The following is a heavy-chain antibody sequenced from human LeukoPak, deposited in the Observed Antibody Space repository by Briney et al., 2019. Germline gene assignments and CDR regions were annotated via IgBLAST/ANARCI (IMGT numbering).Heavy chain of an antibody. Sequence: PSETLSLTCAVSGGSISRGGSYWSWIRQHPGKGLEWIGDIYYTGMTNYNPSLKSRVTISIATSKNEFSLRLSSVTAADTAVYYCARIIEGPTFSAYYGMDVWGQGTTVTVSS. J-gene: IGHJ6*02. CDR1: GGSISRGGSY. D-gene: IGHD2/OR15-2a*01. V-gene: IGHV4-31*11. CDR3: ARIIEGPTFSAYYGMDV. CDR2: IYYTGMT.